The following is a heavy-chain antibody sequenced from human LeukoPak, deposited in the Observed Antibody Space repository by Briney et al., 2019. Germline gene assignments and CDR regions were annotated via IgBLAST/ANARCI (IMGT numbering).Heavy chain of an antibody. V-gene: IGHV3-23*01. CDR3: AKPAYYSDSGSFPTQYYFDY. CDR2: ISGSGGST. J-gene: IGHJ4*02. D-gene: IGHD3-10*01. CDR1: GFTFSSYG. Sequence: GGSLRLSCAASGFTFSSYGMSWVRPAPGKGLEWVPAISGSGGSTYYADSVKGRFTISRDNSKNTLYLQMSSLRADDTALFYCAKPAYYSDSGSFPTQYYFDYWGQGTLVTVS.